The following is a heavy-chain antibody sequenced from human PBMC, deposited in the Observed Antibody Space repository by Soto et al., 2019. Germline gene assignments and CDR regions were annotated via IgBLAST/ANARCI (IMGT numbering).Heavy chain of an antibody. CDR1: GFTFSSYG. J-gene: IGHJ5*02. D-gene: IGHD6-13*01. Sequence: QVQLVESGGGVVQPGRSLRLSCAASGFTFSSYGMHWVRQAPGKGLEWVAVISYDGSNKYYADSVKGRFTISRDNSKNTLYLQMNSPRAEDTAVYYCAKDRGPGIAAAAGYNWFDPWGQGTLVTVSS. CDR2: ISYDGSNK. V-gene: IGHV3-30*18. CDR3: AKDRGPGIAAAAGYNWFDP.